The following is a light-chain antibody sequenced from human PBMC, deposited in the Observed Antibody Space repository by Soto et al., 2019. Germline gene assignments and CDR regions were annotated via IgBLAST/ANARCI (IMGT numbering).Light chain of an antibody. Sequence: IVLTHSPATLSVSPSERSTLSFSASQIVSSAYLAWFQQKAGQAPRLLIYGASTRATGIPDRFSGSGSGTDFTLTISGLEPEDFALYYCQQYDVTPPNTFGGGTKVDIK. V-gene: IGKV3-20*01. CDR2: GAS. CDR1: QIVSSAY. J-gene: IGKJ4*01. CDR3: QQYDVTPPNT.